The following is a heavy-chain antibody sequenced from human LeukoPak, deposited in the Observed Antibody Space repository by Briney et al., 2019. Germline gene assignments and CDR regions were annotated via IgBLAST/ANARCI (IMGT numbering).Heavy chain of an antibody. Sequence: PGRSLRLSCAASGFTFSSYGMHWVRQAPGKGLEWVAVIWYDGSNKYYADSVKGRFTISRDNSKNTLYLQMNSLRAEDTAVYYCARGPYSSSWYIDYYYYGMDVWGQGTTVTVSS. J-gene: IGHJ6*02. CDR3: ARGPYSSSWYIDYYYYGMDV. D-gene: IGHD6-13*01. V-gene: IGHV3-33*01. CDR2: IWYDGSNK. CDR1: GFTFSSYG.